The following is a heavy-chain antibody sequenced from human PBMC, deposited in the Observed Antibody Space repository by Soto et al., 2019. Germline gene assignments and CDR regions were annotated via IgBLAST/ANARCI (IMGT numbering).Heavy chain of an antibody. Sequence: PGGSLRLSCAASGFTFSSYAMSWVRQAPGKGLEWVSAISGSGGSTYYADSVKGRFTISRDNSKNTLYLQMNSLRAEDTAVYYCAKDPFDSSGWYERHWFDPWGQGTLVTVSS. J-gene: IGHJ5*02. CDR2: ISGSGGST. D-gene: IGHD6-19*01. CDR3: AKDPFDSSGWYERHWFDP. V-gene: IGHV3-23*01. CDR1: GFTFSSYA.